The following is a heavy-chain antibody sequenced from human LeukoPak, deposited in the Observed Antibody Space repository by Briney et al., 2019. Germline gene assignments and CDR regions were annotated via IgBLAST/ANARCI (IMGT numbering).Heavy chain of an antibody. D-gene: IGHD1-26*01. J-gene: IGHJ6*02. CDR2: ISSDSNYI. V-gene: IGHV3-21*01. CDR3: AREVGATDYYGMDV. CDR1: GFTFSSYN. Sequence: GGSLRLSCAPSGFTFSSYNLNWVRQAPGKGLEWVSTISSDSNYIYYADSVKGRFTISRDNAKNSLNLQLNNLRAEDTAVYYCAREVGATDYYGMDVWGQGTTVTVSS.